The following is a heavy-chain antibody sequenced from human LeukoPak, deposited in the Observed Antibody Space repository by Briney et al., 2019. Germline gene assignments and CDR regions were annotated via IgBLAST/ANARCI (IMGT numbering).Heavy chain of an antibody. V-gene: IGHV3-9*01. CDR1: GFTFDDYA. CDR3: AKDSSSWYDYMDV. D-gene: IGHD6-13*01. J-gene: IGHJ6*03. Sequence: GGSLRLSCAASGFTFDDYAMPWVRQAPGKGLEWVSGISWNSGSIGYADSVKGRFTISRDNAKNSLYLQMNSLRAEDTALYYCAKDSSSWYDYMDVWGKGTTVTVSS. CDR2: ISWNSGSI.